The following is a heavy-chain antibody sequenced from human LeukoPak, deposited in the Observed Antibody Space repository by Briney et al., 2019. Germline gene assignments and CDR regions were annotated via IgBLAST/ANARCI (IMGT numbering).Heavy chain of an antibody. CDR3: AISLEWLLSGRGAFDI. Sequence: ASVKVSCKASGYTFTSYGISWVRQAPGQGLEWMGWISAYNGNTNYAQKLQGRVTMTTDTSTSTAYMELRSLRSDDTAVYYCAISLEWLLSGRGAFDIWGQGTMVTVSS. V-gene: IGHV1-18*01. CDR1: GYTFTSYG. D-gene: IGHD3-3*01. CDR2: ISAYNGNT. J-gene: IGHJ3*02.